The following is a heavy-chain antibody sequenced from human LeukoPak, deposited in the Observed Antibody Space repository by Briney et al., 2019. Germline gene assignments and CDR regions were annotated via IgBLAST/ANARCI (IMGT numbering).Heavy chain of an antibody. CDR3: AKDQCTGYWSRTSSYCPGDYGMDV. Sequence: GGSLRLSCAASGFTFSSYDMSWVRQAPGKGLEWVSDISGSGGSTYYADSVKGRITISRDNSKSTLYLQMNSLRAEDTAVYYCAKDQCTGYWSRTSSYCPGDYGMDVWGQGTTVTVSS. V-gene: IGHV3-23*01. CDR2: ISGSGGST. D-gene: IGHD2-2*01. CDR1: GFTFSSYD. J-gene: IGHJ6*02.